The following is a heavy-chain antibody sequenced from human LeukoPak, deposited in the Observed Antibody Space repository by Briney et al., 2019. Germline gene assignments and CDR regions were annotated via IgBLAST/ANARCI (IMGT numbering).Heavy chain of an antibody. CDR3: ARDYLRVVVVPAEYNWFDP. V-gene: IGHV1-2*02. D-gene: IGHD2-2*01. J-gene: IGHJ5*02. CDR1: GYTFTGYY. Sequence: GASVKVSCKASGYTFTGYYMHWVRQAPGQGLEWMGWINPNSGGTNYAQKFQGRVTTTRDTSISTAYMELSRLRSDDTAVYYCARDYLRVVVVPAEYNWFDPWGQGTLVTVSS. CDR2: INPNSGGT.